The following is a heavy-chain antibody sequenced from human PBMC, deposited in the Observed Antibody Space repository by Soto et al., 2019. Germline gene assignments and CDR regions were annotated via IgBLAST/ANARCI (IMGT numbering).Heavy chain of an antibody. CDR1: GFTLSTYS. J-gene: IGHJ6*02. D-gene: IGHD3-10*01. Sequence: GGSLRLSCAASGFTLSTYSLNWVRQAPRKGLEWLSYISGSSNTIYYADSVKGRFTISRDNAKNSLYLQMNSLRDEDTAVYFCARGFDLQYGMDVWGQGTTVTAP. CDR2: ISGSSNTI. V-gene: IGHV3-48*02. CDR3: ARGFDLQYGMDV.